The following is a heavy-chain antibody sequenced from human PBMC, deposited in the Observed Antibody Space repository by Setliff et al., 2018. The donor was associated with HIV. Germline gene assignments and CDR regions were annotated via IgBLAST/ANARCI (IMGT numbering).Heavy chain of an antibody. V-gene: IGHV4-59*03. Sequence: PSETLSLTCSVSGASISSYYWSWIRQPPGKGLEWIGYISPTGNTNYNPSLKSRVTISTDTSKNQFSLNVRSVTAADTAVYSCAKSSPSIGYISDHWGQGTLVTVSS. CDR2: ISPTGNT. CDR3: AKSSPSIGYISDH. J-gene: IGHJ4*02. CDR1: GASISSYY. D-gene: IGHD5-12*01.